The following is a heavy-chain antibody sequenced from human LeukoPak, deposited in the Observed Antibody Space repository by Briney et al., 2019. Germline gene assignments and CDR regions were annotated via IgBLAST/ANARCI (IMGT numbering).Heavy chain of an antibody. V-gene: IGHV1-2*02. D-gene: IGHD5-12*01. CDR2: INPNTGGT. CDR1: VYTFTGYY. Sequence: ASVKVSCKASVYTFTGYYLHWVRQAPGQGLEWMGWINPNTGGTNYAQKFQGRVTMTRDTSISTAYMELSRLTSDDTAVYYCARAYSGCDLDYWGQGTLVTVSS. CDR3: ARAYSGCDLDY. J-gene: IGHJ4*02.